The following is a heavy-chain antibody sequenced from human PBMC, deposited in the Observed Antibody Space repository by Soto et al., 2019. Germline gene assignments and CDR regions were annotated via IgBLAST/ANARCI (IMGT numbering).Heavy chain of an antibody. CDR3: ARAPWVPAAITEYFQH. J-gene: IGHJ1*01. Sequence: ASVKVSCKASGGTFSSYAISWVRQAPGQGLEWMGGIIPIFGTANYAQKFQGRVTVTADESTSTAYMELSSLRSEDTAVYYCARAPWVPAAITEYFQHWGQGTLVTSPQ. CDR2: IIPIFGTA. CDR1: GGTFSSYA. D-gene: IGHD2-2*02. V-gene: IGHV1-69*13.